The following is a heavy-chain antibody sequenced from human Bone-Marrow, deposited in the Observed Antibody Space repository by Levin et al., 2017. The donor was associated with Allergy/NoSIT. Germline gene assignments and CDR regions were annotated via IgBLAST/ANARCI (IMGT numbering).Heavy chain of an antibody. CDR3: AKGKSPRASGCLDH. D-gene: IGHD6-19*01. Sequence: GGSLRLSCAASGFPFSNHGMHWVRQAPGKGLEWVAAISYDGDDRTYVDSVKGRFTISRDNSKNTLHLLMDSLRGDDTAVYFCAKGKSPRASGCLDHWGQGTLVTVSS. V-gene: IGHV3-30*18. CDR1: GFPFSNHG. J-gene: IGHJ4*02. CDR2: ISYDGDDR.